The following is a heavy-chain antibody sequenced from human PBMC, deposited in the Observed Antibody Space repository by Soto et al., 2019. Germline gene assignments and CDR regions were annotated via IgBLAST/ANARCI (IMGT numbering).Heavy chain of an antibody. CDR2: IYHSGST. CDR3: AIWRTRPSSPNWFDP. J-gene: IGHJ5*02. V-gene: IGHV4-4*02. CDR1: GGSISSSNW. Sequence: PSETLSLTCAVSGGSISSSNWWSWVRQPPGKGLEWIGEIYHSGSTNYNPSLKSRVTISVDKSKNQFSLKLSSVTAADTAVYYCAIWRTRPSSPNWFDPRGQATLVTVSS. D-gene: IGHD6-6*01.